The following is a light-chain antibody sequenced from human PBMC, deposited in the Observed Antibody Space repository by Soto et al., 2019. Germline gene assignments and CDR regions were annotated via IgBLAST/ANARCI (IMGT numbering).Light chain of an antibody. Sequence: ETVLTQSPGTLSLSPGERATLSCRSSHSISSNYLAWYQQKPGQAPRLLIYDVSSRATGIPDRFSGSGSGTDFSLPISRVEPVDFAVYYCQQYGISATFGQGTKVEIK. J-gene: IGKJ1*01. CDR3: QQYGISAT. V-gene: IGKV3-20*01. CDR2: DVS. CDR1: HSISSNY.